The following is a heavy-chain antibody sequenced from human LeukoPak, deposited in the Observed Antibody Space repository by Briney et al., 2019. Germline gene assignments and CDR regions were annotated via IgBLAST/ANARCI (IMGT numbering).Heavy chain of an antibody. CDR1: GFTVSSNY. V-gene: IGHV3-53*04. Sequence: GGSLRLSCAASGFTVSSNYMSWVHQAPGKGLEWVSVIYSGGSTYYADSVKGRFTISRHNSKNTLYLQMNSLRAEDTAVYYCARDGYSSSWYSYDYWGQGTLVTVSS. D-gene: IGHD6-13*01. CDR3: ARDGYSSSWYSYDY. J-gene: IGHJ4*02. CDR2: IYSGGST.